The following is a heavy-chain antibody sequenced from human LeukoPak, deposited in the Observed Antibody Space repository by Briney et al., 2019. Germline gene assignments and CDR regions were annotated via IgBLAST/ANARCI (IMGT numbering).Heavy chain of an antibody. V-gene: IGHV3-73*01. CDR1: GFTFSGSA. Sequence: GGSLKLSCAASGFTFSGSAMHWVRQASGKGLEWVGRIRSKADTYATAYAAAVKGRFTISRDDSKNTAYLQMNSLKTEDTAVYYCARGPLIAAAGTFWLGYWGQGTLVTVSS. D-gene: IGHD6-13*01. J-gene: IGHJ4*02. CDR3: ARGPLIAAAGTFWLGY. CDR2: IRSKADTYAT.